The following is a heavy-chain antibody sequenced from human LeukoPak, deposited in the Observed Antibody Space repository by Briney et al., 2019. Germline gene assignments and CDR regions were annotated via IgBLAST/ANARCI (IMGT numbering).Heavy chain of an antibody. J-gene: IGHJ4*02. V-gene: IGHV1-2*06. D-gene: IGHD2-15*01. CDR1: GYTFTGYY. CDR2: INPNSGGT. CDR3: ASSICSGGSCYLYY. Sequence: ASVKVSCKASGYTFTGYYMHWVRQAPGQGLEWMGRINPNSGGTNYAQKFQGRVAMTRDTSISTAYMELSRLRSDDTAVYYCASSICSGGSCYLYYWGQGTLVTVSS.